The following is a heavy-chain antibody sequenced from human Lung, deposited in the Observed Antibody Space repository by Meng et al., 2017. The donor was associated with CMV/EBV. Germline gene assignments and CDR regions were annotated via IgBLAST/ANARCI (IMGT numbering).Heavy chain of an antibody. Sequence: GSLRLXCALSGGSISSGHWWSWVRQPPLKGLEWLGEVYHSGSTNYHPSLKSRVTISLDKSKTHFSLKLTSVTAADTAVYYGARATIAAATMNWFDSRAKGAXVTVSS. CDR3: ARATIAAATMNWFDS. V-gene: IGHV4-4*02. J-gene: IGHJ5*01. CDR2: VYHSGST. CDR1: GGSISSGHW. D-gene: IGHD6-25*01.